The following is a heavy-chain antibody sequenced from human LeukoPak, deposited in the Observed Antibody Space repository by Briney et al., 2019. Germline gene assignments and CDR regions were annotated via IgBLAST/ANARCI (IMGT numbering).Heavy chain of an antibody. Sequence: GRSLRLSCAASGFTLSSFGMHWVRQAPGKGLEGVAVIWYDGSNKYYADSVKGRFTISRDNSKNTLYLQMNSRRAKDTAVYYCARELPPVVTYYFDYWGQGTLVTVSS. J-gene: IGHJ4*02. D-gene: IGHD3-22*01. CDR3: ARELPPVVTYYFDY. CDR1: GFTLSSFG. V-gene: IGHV3-33*01. CDR2: IWYDGSNK.